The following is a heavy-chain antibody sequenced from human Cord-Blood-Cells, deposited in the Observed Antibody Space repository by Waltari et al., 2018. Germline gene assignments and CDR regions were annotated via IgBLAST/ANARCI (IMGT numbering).Heavy chain of an antibody. CDR3: ASRPYYYGSGSYYWFDP. CDR1: GGTFSSYA. CDR2: LIPILGIA. J-gene: IGHJ5*02. Sequence: QVQLVQSGAEVKKPGSSVKVSCKASGGTFSSYAISWVRQAPGQGLEWMGGLIPILGIANYAQKFQGIVTITADKSTSAAYMELSSRRSEDTAVYYCASRPYYYGSGSYYWFDPWGQGTLVTVSS. D-gene: IGHD3-10*01. V-gene: IGHV1-69*10.